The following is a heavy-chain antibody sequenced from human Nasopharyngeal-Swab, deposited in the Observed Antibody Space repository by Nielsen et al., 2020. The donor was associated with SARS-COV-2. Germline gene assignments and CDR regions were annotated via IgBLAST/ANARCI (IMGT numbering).Heavy chain of an antibody. D-gene: IGHD2-8*01. V-gene: IGHV4-61*01. J-gene: IGHJ3*02. CDR3: ATNTRIVPAGAFDI. CDR1: GGSISSGSYY. CDR2: IYYSGST. Sequence: GSLRLSCTVSGGSISSGSYYWSWIRQPPGKGLEWIGYIYYSGSTNYNPSLKSRVTISVDTSKNQFSLKLSSVTAADTAVHYCATNTRIVPAGAFDIWGQGTMVTVSS.